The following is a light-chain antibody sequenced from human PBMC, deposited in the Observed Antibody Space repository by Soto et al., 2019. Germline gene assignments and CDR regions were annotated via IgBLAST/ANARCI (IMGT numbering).Light chain of an antibody. J-gene: IGKJ1*01. V-gene: IGKV3-15*01. Sequence: EIVMTQSPATLSVSPGERATLSCRASQSVSSNLAWYQQKPGQAPRLLIYGASTRATGIPARFSGSGSGTEFTLTISSLHSEDFPFYYCQHYNNWPRTFGQGTKVEIK. CDR3: QHYNNWPRT. CDR1: QSVSSN. CDR2: GAS.